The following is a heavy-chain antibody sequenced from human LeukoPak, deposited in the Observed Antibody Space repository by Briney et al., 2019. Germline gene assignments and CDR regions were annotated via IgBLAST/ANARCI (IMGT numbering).Heavy chain of an antibody. CDR3: ASVFWNGH. CDR1: GFTISANY. CDR2: IFSTGNT. J-gene: IGHJ4*02. V-gene: IGHV3-66*01. D-gene: IGHD3-3*01. Sequence: PGRSLRLSCAASGFTISANYMNWVRQAPGKGLEWVSIIFSTGNTYYADSVQGRFTISRDNSKNTLYLQMDSLRAEDTAVYYCASVFWNGHWGQGTLVTVSS.